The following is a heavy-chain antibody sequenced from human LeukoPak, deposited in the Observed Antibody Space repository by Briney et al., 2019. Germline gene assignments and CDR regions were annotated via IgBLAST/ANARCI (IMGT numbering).Heavy chain of an antibody. D-gene: IGHD3-22*01. J-gene: IGHJ3*02. CDR3: ARARLKDAFDI. CDR1: GYTFTSYD. V-gene: IGHV1-8*01. Sequence: ASVKVSCKASGYTFTSYDINWVRQATGQGLEWMGWMNPNRGNTGYAQKFQGRVTMTRNTSISTAYMELSRLRSDDTAVYYCARARLKDAFDIWGQGTMVTVSS. CDR2: MNPNRGNT.